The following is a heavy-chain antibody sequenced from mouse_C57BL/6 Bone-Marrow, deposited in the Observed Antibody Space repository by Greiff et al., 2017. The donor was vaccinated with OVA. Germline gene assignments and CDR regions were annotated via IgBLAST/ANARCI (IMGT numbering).Heavy chain of an antibody. V-gene: IGHV2-2*01. Sequence: VQLQQSGPGLVQPSQSLSITCTVSGFSLTSYGVHWVRQSPGKGLEWLGVIWSGGSTDYNAAFISRLSISNDNSKSPVFFKMNSLQADDTAIYYCARGDTTVVEDAMDYWGQGTSVTVSS. CDR2: IWSGGST. CDR1: GFSLTSYG. CDR3: ARGDTTVVEDAMDY. D-gene: IGHD1-1*01. J-gene: IGHJ4*01.